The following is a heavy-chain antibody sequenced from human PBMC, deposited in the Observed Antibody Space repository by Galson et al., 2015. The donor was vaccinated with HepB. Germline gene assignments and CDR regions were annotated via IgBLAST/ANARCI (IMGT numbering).Heavy chain of an antibody. CDR2: ISSSDSSI. CDR3: ARDSSGSGAY. Sequence: SLRLSCAASGFTFSDYYMSRIRQAPGKGLDWVSYISSSDSSIYYADSVQGRFTISRDNAKNSLYLQMNSLRAEDTAVYYCARDSSGSGAYWGQGTLVTVSS. D-gene: IGHD3-10*01. V-gene: IGHV3-11*01. CDR1: GFTFSDYY. J-gene: IGHJ4*02.